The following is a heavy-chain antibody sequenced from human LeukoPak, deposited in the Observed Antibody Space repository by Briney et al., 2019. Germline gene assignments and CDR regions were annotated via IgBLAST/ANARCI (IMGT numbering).Heavy chain of an antibody. Sequence: PSETLSLTCTVSGGSISSGGYYWSWIRQPPGKGLEWIGYIYHSGSTYYNPSLKSRVTISVDRSKNQFSLKLSSVTAADTAVYYCARTGNIVAVPAYYFDYWGQGTLVTVSS. CDR1: GGSISSGGYY. CDR2: IYHSGST. CDR3: ARTGNIVAVPAYYFDY. V-gene: IGHV4-30-2*01. J-gene: IGHJ4*02. D-gene: IGHD2-2*01.